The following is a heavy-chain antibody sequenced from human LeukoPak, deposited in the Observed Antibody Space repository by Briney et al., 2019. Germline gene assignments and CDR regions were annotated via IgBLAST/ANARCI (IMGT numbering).Heavy chain of an antibody. CDR2: ISAYNGNT. J-gene: IGHJ5*02. D-gene: IGHD6-13*01. CDR3: ATKLPGIAAAATPLDNWFDP. Sequence: ASVKVSCKASGYTFTSYGISWVRQAPGQGLEWMGWISAYNGNTNYAQKLRGRVTMTTDTSTSTAYMELRSLRSDDTAVYYCATKLPGIAAAATPLDNWFDPWGQGTLVTVSS. CDR1: GYTFTSYG. V-gene: IGHV1-18*01.